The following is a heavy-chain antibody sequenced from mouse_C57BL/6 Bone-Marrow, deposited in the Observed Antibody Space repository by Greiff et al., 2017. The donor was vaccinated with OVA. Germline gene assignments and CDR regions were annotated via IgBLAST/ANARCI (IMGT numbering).Heavy chain of an antibody. V-gene: IGHV1-63*01. D-gene: IGHD1-1*01. J-gene: IGHJ3*01. CDR2: IYPGGGYT. CDR1: GYTFTNYW. CDR3: ARIHYYGSSSWFAY. Sequence: VQLKESGAELVRPGTSVKMSCKASGYTFTNYWIGWAKQRPGHGLEWIGDIYPGGGYTNYNEKFKGKATLTADKSSSTAYMQFSSLTSEDSAIYYCARIHYYGSSSWFAYWGQGTLVTVSA.